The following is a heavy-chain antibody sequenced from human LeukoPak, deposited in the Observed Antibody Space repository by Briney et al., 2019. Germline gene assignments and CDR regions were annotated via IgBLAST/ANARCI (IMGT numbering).Heavy chain of an antibody. CDR2: INSDGHRT. D-gene: IGHD5-24*01. V-gene: IGHV3-64D*06. CDR3: VKDSEMAPKWGALDY. CDR1: GFSFSNYA. Sequence: GGSLRLSCAASGFSFSNYAMSWVRQAPGKGLEYVSAINSDGHRTYYADSVKGRFTISRDNSKDTLYLQMSSLRDEDTAVYYCVKDSEMAPKWGALDYWGQGTLVTVSS. J-gene: IGHJ4*02.